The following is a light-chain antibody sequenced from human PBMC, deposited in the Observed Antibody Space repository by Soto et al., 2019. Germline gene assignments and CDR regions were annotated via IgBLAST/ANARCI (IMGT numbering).Light chain of an antibody. V-gene: IGLV2-14*03. CDR2: DVN. J-gene: IGLJ2*01. CDR1: NSGIGAYNF. CDR3: TSWTTSTTMI. Sequence: QSALTQPAFVSGSPGQSITISCTGTNSGIGAYNFVSWYQQHPGKAPKLMLYDVNIRPSGVSNRFSGSKSGNTASLTISGLQAEDEADYYCTSWTTSTTMIFGGGTKVTVL.